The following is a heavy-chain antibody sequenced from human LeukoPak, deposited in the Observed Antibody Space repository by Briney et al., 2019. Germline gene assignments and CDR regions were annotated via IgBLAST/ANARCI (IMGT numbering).Heavy chain of an antibody. Sequence: SETLSLTCAVYGGSFSGYNWSWIRQPPGKGLEWIGEINHSGSTDYNPSLKSRVTISVDTSKNQFSLQMRSVTSAETAVYYCAKTQYYFDYWGQGTLVTVSS. CDR3: AKTQYYFDY. CDR2: INHSGST. CDR1: GGSFSGYN. J-gene: IGHJ4*02. V-gene: IGHV4-34*01. D-gene: IGHD4-11*01.